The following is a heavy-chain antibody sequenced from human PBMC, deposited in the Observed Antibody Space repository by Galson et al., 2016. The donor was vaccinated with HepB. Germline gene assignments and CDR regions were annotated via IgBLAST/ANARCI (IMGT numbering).Heavy chain of an antibody. D-gene: IGHD3-16*01. CDR2: TYYRSKWYN. CDR3: ARDPSGGETIYDF. CDR1: GDSVSSDTAA. Sequence: AISGDSVSSDTAAWNWIRQSPSRGLEWLGRTYYRSKWYNDYVVPVKSRIIIDPDTSKNQFSLQLSSVTPEDSAVYYCARDPSGGETIYDFWGQGTLVTVSS. J-gene: IGHJ4*02. V-gene: IGHV6-1*01.